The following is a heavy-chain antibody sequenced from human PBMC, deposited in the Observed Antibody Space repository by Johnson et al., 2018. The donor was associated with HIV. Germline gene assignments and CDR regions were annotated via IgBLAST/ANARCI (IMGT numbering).Heavy chain of an antibody. CDR2: ISYDGSNK. J-gene: IGHJ3*02. CDR3: ARDSAGIVGGTEGFDM. CDR1: GLSFSDYG. V-gene: IGHV3-30*03. Sequence: VQLVESGGGVVQPGRSVRLSCAASGLSFSDYGMHWVRQAPGKGLEWVAVISYDGSNKYYADSVKGRFTISRDNSKNTLYLQMNSLRAEDTAVYYCARDSAGIVGGTEGFDMWGQGTMVTVSS. D-gene: IGHD1-26*01.